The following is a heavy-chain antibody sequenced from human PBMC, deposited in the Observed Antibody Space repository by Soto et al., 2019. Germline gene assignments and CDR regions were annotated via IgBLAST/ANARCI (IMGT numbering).Heavy chain of an antibody. V-gene: IGHV1-18*04. CDR1: GYTFTSYG. D-gene: IGHD6-13*01. J-gene: IGHJ6*02. Sequence: ASVKVSCKASGYTFTSYGISWARQAPGQGLEWMGWISAYNGNTNYAQKLQGRVTMTTDTSTSTAYMELRSLRSDDTAVYYCAREIAAAGTKYYYGMDVWGQGTTVTVSS. CDR3: AREIAAAGTKYYYGMDV. CDR2: ISAYNGNT.